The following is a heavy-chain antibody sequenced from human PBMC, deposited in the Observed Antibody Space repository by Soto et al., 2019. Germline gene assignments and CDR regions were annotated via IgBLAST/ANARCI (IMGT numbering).Heavy chain of an antibody. CDR2: INPSGST. D-gene: IGHD5-12*01. CDR1: AGSFSGYY. CDR3: ARGSRGGWLLSTRTRWFDP. V-gene: IGHV4-34*01. J-gene: IGHJ5*02. Sequence: PSETLSLTCAVYAGSFSGYYWSWIRQHPGKGMEWLGEINPSGSTNYNPSLKSRGLISVDTSKNQFSLKLSSVTAADTAVYYCARGSRGGWLLSTRTRWFDPWGQGTLVIVSS.